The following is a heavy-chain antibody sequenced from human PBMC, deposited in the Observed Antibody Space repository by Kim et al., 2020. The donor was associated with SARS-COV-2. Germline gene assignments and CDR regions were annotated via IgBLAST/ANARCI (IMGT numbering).Heavy chain of an antibody. D-gene: IGHD3-10*01. V-gene: IGHV3-49*02. CDR3: TREEPMVPGFDY. J-gene: IGHJ4*02. Sequence: DAATVKGRFTIPRDDSKRIAYLQMNSLKTEDTAVYYCTREEPMVPGFDYWGQGTLVTVSS.